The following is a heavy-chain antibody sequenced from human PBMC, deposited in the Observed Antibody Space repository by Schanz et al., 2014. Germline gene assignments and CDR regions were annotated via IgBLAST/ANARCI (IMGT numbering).Heavy chain of an antibody. D-gene: IGHD6-13*01. CDR2: ISGGGGTT. CDR1: GFNFSDYA. V-gene: IGHV3-23*01. CDR3: ARGLIAAAGGAFDY. Sequence: EVHLLESGGGLVPPGGSLRLSCAASGFNFSDYAMCWVRQAPGKGLEWVSAISGGGGTTYYADSVRGRFTMSRDNSKNTLYLQMNSLRAGDAAVYYCARGLIAAAGGAFDYWAQGTLVTVSS. J-gene: IGHJ4*02.